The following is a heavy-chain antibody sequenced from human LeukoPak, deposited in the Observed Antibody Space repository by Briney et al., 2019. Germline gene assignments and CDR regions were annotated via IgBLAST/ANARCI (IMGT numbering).Heavy chain of an antibody. J-gene: IGHJ4*02. CDR2: ISAYNGDT. CDR1: GGTFSSHA. Sequence: ASVKVSCKASGGTFSSHAINWVRQAPGQGLEWMGWISAYNGDTNYAQKLQGRVTMTTDTSTSTAYMELRSLRSEDTAVYYCARVDDYYDSSGYGDWGQGTLVTVSS. D-gene: IGHD3-22*01. CDR3: ARVDDYYDSSGYGD. V-gene: IGHV1-18*01.